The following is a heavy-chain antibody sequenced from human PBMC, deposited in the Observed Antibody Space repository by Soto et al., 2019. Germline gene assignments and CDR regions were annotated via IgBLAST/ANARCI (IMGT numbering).Heavy chain of an antibody. V-gene: IGHV3-21*01. Sequence: GGSLRLSCAASGFTFSSYSMNWVRQAPGKGLEWVSSISSSSSYIYYADSVKGRFTISRDKAKNSLYLQMNSLRAEDTAVYYCARGEGYSSPIDYWGQGTLVTVSS. CDR1: GFTFSSYS. D-gene: IGHD6-13*01. CDR2: ISSSSSYI. J-gene: IGHJ4*02. CDR3: ARGEGYSSPIDY.